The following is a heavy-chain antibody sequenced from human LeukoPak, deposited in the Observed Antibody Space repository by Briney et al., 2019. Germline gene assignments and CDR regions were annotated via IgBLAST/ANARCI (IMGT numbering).Heavy chain of an antibody. V-gene: IGHV4-59*08. J-gene: IGHJ5*02. CDR3: ARRIVSVDYVTSGVFQSSYNWFDP. CDR2: IYYSGST. Sequence: SETLSLTCTVSGGSISSYYWSWIRQPPGKGLEWIGYIYYSGSTNYNPSLKSRVTISVDTSKNQFSLKLSSVTAADTAVYYCARRIVSVDYVTSGVFQSSYNWFDPWGQGTLVTVSS. CDR1: GGSISSYY. D-gene: IGHD4-17*01.